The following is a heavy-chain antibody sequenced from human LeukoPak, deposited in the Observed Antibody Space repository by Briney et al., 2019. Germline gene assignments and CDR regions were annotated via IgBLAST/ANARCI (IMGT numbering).Heavy chain of an antibody. CDR2: FDPEDGET. J-gene: IGHJ4*02. Sequence: GASVKVSCKVSGYTLTELSMHWVRQAPGKGLEWMGGFDPEDGETIYAQKFQGRVTITADESTSTAYMELSSLRSEDTAVYYCARYSYGYSYGYGYSDYWGQGTLVTVSS. CDR1: GYTLTELS. V-gene: IGHV1-24*01. CDR3: ARYSYGYSYGYGYSDY. D-gene: IGHD5-18*01.